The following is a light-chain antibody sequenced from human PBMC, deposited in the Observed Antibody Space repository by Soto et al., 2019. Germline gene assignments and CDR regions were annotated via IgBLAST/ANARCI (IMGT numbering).Light chain of an antibody. V-gene: IGKV3-20*01. J-gene: IGKJ1*01. CDR2: ATS. Sequence: EIVLTQSPGTLSSSPGERATLSCRASQSIDNRDFAWYQHKPGQAPRLLIYATSSRATGIPDRFGGSGSGTDFTLTINRLEPEDFAVYYCQQYFASSWTFGQGTKVDIK. CDR3: QQYFASSWT. CDR1: QSIDNRD.